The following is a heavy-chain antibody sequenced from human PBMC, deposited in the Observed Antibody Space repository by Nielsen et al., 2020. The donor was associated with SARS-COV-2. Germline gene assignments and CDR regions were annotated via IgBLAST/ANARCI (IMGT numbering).Heavy chain of an antibody. CDR3: ARDEYNYGYNWFDT. CDR1: GYTFTSYG. D-gene: IGHD5-18*01. V-gene: IGHV1-46*01. CDR2: INPTNGGT. Sequence: ASVKVSCKASGYTFTSYGISWVRQAPGQGLEWMGLINPTNGGTTYAQKFLGTVTMTRDTSTSTVYMELSSLRSDDTAVYYCARDEYNYGYNWFDTWGQGTLVTVSS. J-gene: IGHJ5*02.